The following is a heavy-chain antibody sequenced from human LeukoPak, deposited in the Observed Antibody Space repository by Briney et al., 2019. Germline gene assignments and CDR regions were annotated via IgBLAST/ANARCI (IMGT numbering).Heavy chain of an antibody. CDR2: ISGGSSDT. V-gene: IGHV3-23*01. CDR1: GFTFSTYA. D-gene: IGHD6-13*01. J-gene: IGHJ4*02. Sequence: GGSLRLSCAASGFTFSTYAMSSVRQAPGEGLEWVSAISGGSSDTHYADSVKGRFTVSRDSAKNTVFLQMNSLRAEDTAVYFCARGISSTWYFDYWGQGALVTVSS. CDR3: ARGISSTWYFDY.